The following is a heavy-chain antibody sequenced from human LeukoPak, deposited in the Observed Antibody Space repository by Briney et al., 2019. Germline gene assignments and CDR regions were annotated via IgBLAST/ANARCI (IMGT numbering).Heavy chain of an antibody. CDR3: ARVVAAGNMLHAFDI. CDR1: GYTFTSYG. V-gene: IGHV1-18*01. CDR2: ISAYNGNT. J-gene: IGHJ3*02. Sequence: WASVKVSCKASGYTFTSYGISWVRQAPGKGLEWMGWISAYNGNTDYAQRLQGRVTMTTDTSTSTAYMELRSLRSDDTAVYYCARVVAAGNMLHAFDIWGQGTTVTVSS. D-gene: IGHD2-15*01.